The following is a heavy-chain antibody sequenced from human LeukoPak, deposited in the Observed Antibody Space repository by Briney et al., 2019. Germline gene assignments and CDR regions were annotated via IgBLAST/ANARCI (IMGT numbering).Heavy chain of an antibody. V-gene: IGHV3-21*01. D-gene: IGHD3-10*01. CDR1: GFTFNRYN. Sequence: GRSLRLSCAASGFTFNRYNMNWVRRAPGKGLEWVSSISTSSSYIYYADSVRGRFTISRDNAKNSLYLQMNSLRAEDTAVYYCARKPFYGSGIGHWGQGTLVTVSS. CDR3: ARKPFYGSGIGH. J-gene: IGHJ4*02. CDR2: ISTSSSYI.